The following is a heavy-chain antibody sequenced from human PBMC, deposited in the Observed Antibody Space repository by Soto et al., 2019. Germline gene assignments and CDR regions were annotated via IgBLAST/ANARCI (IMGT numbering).Heavy chain of an antibody. Sequence: QSLKISCKVSVYTFTNCWIGWVRQMPGKGLEWRGVIYPYDSDTRYSPSFQGQATISAAKSISTASLQWSSLKASDTAMYYCARRGSGNSSPGYGMDVWGQGTTVTVSS. CDR1: VYTFTNCW. CDR3: ARRGSGNSSPGYGMDV. J-gene: IGHJ6*02. D-gene: IGHD6-13*01. V-gene: IGHV5-51*01. CDR2: IYPYDSDT.